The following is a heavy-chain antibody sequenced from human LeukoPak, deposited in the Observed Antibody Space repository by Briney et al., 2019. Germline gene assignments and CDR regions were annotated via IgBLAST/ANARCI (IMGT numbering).Heavy chain of an antibody. Sequence: ASVKVSCKASGYTFTSYAMNWVRQAPGQGLEWMGWINTNTGNPTYAQGFTGRFVFSLDTSVSTAYLQISSLKAEDTAVYYCARVKCSGGSCYSPENDAFDIWGQGTMVTVSS. J-gene: IGHJ3*02. CDR3: ARVKCSGGSCYSPENDAFDI. V-gene: IGHV7-4-1*02. CDR1: GYTFTSYA. D-gene: IGHD2-15*01. CDR2: INTNTGNP.